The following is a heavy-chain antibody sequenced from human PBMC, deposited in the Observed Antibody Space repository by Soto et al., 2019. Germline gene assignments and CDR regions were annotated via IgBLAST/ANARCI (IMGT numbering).Heavy chain of an antibody. J-gene: IGHJ6*02. CDR2: IYYSGST. CDR1: GGSISSSSYY. D-gene: IGHD3-9*01. CDR3: ASSYYDILTGYYYGMDG. V-gene: IGHV4-39*01. Sequence: SETLSLTCTVSGGSISSSSYYWGWIRQPPGKGLEWIGSIYYSGSTYYNPSLKSRVTISVDTSKNQFSLKLSSVTAADTAVYYCASSYYDILTGYYYGMDGWGQGTTVTVAS.